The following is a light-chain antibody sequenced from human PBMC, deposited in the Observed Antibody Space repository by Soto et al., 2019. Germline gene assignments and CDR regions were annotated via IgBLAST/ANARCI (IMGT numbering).Light chain of an antibody. Sequence: QSVLTQPPSAAGTPGQRVTFSCSGSTSNIGSNAVNWYQQLPGPAPKLLIYSNDRRPSGVPDRFSGSKSGTSASLAISGLQSEDEADYYCTAWDDSLNGRLFGGGTKLTVL. CDR2: SND. V-gene: IGLV1-44*01. J-gene: IGLJ2*01. CDR3: TAWDDSLNGRL. CDR1: TSNIGSNA.